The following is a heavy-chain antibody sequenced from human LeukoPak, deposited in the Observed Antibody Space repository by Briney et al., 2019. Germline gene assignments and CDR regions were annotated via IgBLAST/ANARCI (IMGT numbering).Heavy chain of an antibody. V-gene: IGHV4-59*01. CDR1: GGSFSSYY. D-gene: IGHD2/OR15-2a*01. Sequence: SETLSLTCAVYGGSFSSYYWSWIRQPPGKGLEWIGYIYYSGSTNYNPSLKSRVTISVDTSKNQFSLKLSSVTAADTAVYYCAKSTHRRGYFDYWGQGTLVTVSS. CDR2: IYYSGST. J-gene: IGHJ4*02. CDR3: AKSTHRRGYFDY.